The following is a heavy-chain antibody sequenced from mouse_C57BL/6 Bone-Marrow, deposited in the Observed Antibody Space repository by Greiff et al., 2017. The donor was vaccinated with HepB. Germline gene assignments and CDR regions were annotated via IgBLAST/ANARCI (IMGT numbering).Heavy chain of an antibody. CDR2: IHPNSGST. Sequence: QVQLQQSGAELVKPGASVKLSCKAAGYTFTSYWMHWVKQRPGQGLEWIGMIHPNSGSTNYNEKFKSKVTMTVDKSSSTACMKVSSLTTEDSAVYYCAREIYFFDIDAWGKGTTLTVSS. V-gene: IGHV1-64*01. CDR3: AREIYFFDIDA. CDR1: GYTFTSYW. D-gene: IGHD1-1*01. J-gene: IGHJ2*01.